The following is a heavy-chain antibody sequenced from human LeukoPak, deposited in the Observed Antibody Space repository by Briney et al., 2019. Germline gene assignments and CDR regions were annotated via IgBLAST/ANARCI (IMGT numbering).Heavy chain of an antibody. Sequence: SETLSLTCTVSGGSISSYYWSWIRQPAGKGLEWIGRIYTSRSTNYNPSLKSRVTMSVDTSKNQFSLKLSSVTAADTAVYYCARSRGARRYYDSSGYYLAYYYYYMDVWGKGTTVTVSS. CDR3: ARSRGARRYYDSSGYYLAYYYYYMDV. V-gene: IGHV4-4*07. J-gene: IGHJ6*03. D-gene: IGHD3-22*01. CDR1: GGSISSYY. CDR2: IYTSRST.